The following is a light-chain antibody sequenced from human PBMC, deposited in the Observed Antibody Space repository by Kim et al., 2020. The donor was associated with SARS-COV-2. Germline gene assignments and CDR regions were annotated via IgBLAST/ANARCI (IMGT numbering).Light chain of an antibody. CDR3: QSYDSSNRWV. CDR1: SGSIAGNY. Sequence: KTVTISCTRSSGSIAGNYVQWYPQRPGSAPTTVIYEDNQRPSGVPDRFSGSIDRSSNSASLTISGLKTEDEADYYCQSYDSSNRWVFGGGTQLTVL. CDR2: EDN. J-gene: IGLJ3*02. V-gene: IGLV6-57*03.